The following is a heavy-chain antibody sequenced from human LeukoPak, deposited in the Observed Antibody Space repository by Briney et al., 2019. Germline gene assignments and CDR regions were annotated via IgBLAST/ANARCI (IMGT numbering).Heavy chain of an antibody. CDR2: IYHSGST. CDR1: GGSISSSNW. Sequence: SGTLSLTCAVSGGSISSSNWWSWVRQPPGKGLEWIGEIYHSGSTNYNPSLKSRVTISVDKSKNQFSLKLSSVTAADTAVYYCASNALNSGYDYYYFDYWGQGTLVTVSS. V-gene: IGHV4-4*02. CDR3: ASNALNSGYDYYYFDY. J-gene: IGHJ4*02. D-gene: IGHD5-12*01.